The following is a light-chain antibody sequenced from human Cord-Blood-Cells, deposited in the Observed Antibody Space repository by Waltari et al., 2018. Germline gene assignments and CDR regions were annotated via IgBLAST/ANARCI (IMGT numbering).Light chain of an antibody. V-gene: IGLV2-14*03. CDR3: SSYTSSSTWV. CDR2: DVS. Sequence: QSALTQPASVSGSPGQSITISCTGTSSDVGGYNYVSWYQQQPGKAPKLMIYDVSNRPSGVSNRFSGYKAGNTAALTISGLQAEDEADYYCSSYTSSSTWVFGGGTKLTVL. CDR1: SSDVGGYNY. J-gene: IGLJ3*02.